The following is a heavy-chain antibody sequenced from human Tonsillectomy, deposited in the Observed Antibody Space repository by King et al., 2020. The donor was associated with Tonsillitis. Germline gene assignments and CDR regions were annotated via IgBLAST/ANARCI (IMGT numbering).Heavy chain of an antibody. D-gene: IGHD3-9*01. CDR3: AKDRTDILTYYSTWGTFDI. Sequence: DVQLVESGGGLAQPGGSLRLSCAASGFTFNTYAMTWVRQAPGKGLEWVSAIRGSGGGTDYADPVKVRFTISRDNSKDTLYLQMNSLMAEDTAIYYCAKDRTDILTYYSTWGTFDIWGQGTMVTVS. V-gene: IGHV3-23*04. J-gene: IGHJ3*02. CDR1: GFTFNTYA. CDR2: IRGSGGGT.